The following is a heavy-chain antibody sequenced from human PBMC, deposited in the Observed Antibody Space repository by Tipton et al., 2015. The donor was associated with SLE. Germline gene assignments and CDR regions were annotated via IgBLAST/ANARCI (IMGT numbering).Heavy chain of an antibody. V-gene: IGHV4-59*02. J-gene: IGHJ5*02. CDR2: VYYSGGT. CDR3: AREPAASGWFDP. Sequence: TLSLTCTVSGDSVTSYFWSWIRQSPGKGLEWIGYVYYSGGTSYNPSLKSRVTISIDTSRNQFFLKLNSVTAADTAVYYCAREPAASGWFDPWGQGALVTVSS. D-gene: IGHD2-2*01. CDR1: GDSVTSYF.